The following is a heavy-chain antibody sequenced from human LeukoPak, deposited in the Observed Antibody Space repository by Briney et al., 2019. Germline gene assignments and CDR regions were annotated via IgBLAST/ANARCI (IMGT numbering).Heavy chain of an antibody. Sequence: SETLSLTCSVSGGSMSSYYWSWLRQSPGKGLEWIGYIYHSGSTDYNSSLKSRVTISVDTSKNQFSLKLSSVTAADTAVYFCARGPYSYDSSGAFDIWGQGTMVTVSS. V-gene: IGHV4-59*08. D-gene: IGHD3-22*01. CDR1: GGSMSSYY. CDR2: IYHSGST. CDR3: ARGPYSYDSSGAFDI. J-gene: IGHJ3*02.